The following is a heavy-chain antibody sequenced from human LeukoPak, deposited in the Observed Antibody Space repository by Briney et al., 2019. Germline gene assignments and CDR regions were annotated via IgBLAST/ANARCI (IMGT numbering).Heavy chain of an antibody. CDR2: IYYSGST. J-gene: IGHJ6*03. CDR1: GGSISSNSYY. D-gene: IGHD2/OR15-2a*01. CDR3: ARGRDYDSTTYWGDYYMDV. V-gene: IGHV4-39*07. Sequence: PSETLSLTCAVSGGSISSNSYYWGWIRQPPGKGLEWIGSIYYSGSTYYNPSLKSRVTISVDTSKNQFSLRLSSVTAADTAVYYCARGRDYDSTTYWGDYYMDVWGKGTTVTVSS.